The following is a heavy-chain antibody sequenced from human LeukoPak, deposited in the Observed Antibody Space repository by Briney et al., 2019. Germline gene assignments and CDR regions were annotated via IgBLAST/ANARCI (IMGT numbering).Heavy chain of an antibody. CDR1: GFTFSSYG. CDR2: IWFDGSDK. D-gene: IGHD2-21*01. V-gene: IGHV3-33*01. CDR3: ARGGEPDYFDY. Sequence: PGGSLRLSCAASGFTFSSYGMHWVRQAPGKGLEWVALIWFDGSDKYYADSVQGRFTISRDNSENTLSLQVSSLRAEDTAIYYCARGGEPDYFDYWGQGTLVTVSS. J-gene: IGHJ4*02.